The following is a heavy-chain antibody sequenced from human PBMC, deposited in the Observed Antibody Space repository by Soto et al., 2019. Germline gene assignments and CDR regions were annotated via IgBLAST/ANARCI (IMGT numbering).Heavy chain of an antibody. CDR1: GDSVSSNSAA. D-gene: IGHD3-3*01. V-gene: IGHV6-1*01. J-gene: IGHJ6*02. CDR3: ARGAYYDFWRKNYYGMDV. CDR2: TYYRSKWYN. Sequence: SQTLSLTCATSGDSVSSNSAAWNWIRQSPSRGLEWLGRTYYRSKWYNDYAVSVKSRITINPDTSKNQFSLQLNSVTPEDTAVYYCARGAYYDFWRKNYYGMDVWGQGTTVTVSS.